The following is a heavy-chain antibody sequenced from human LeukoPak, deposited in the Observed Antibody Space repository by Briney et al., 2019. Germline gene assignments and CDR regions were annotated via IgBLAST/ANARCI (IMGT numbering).Heavy chain of an antibody. Sequence: SETLSLTCAVYGGSFSGYYWTWIRQPPGKGLEWIGEINHRGSTNYNPSLKSRVTTSVDTSKNQFSLKLSSVTAADTAVYYCARRSYYDSSGYYGGFDYWGQGTLVTVSS. J-gene: IGHJ4*02. D-gene: IGHD3-22*01. V-gene: IGHV4-34*01. CDR3: ARRSYYDSSGYYGGFDY. CDR1: GGSFSGYY. CDR2: INHRGST.